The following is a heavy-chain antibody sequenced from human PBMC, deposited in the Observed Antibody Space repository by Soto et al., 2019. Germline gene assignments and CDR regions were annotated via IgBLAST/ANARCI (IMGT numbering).Heavy chain of an antibody. Sequence: GGSLRLSCTASGFTFSSYGINWVRQAPGKGLEWVSSISSSSSTIYYADSVRGRFTTSRDNAKNSLYLQMNSLRDEDTAVYYCVREISVAGGHFDYWGQGTLVTVSS. CDR3: VREISVAGGHFDY. CDR2: ISSSSSTI. J-gene: IGHJ4*02. V-gene: IGHV3-48*02. D-gene: IGHD6-19*01. CDR1: GFTFSSYG.